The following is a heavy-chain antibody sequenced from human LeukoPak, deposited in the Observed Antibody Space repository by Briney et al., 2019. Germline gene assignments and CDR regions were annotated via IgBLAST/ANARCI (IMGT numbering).Heavy chain of an antibody. J-gene: IGHJ5*02. D-gene: IGHD2-15*01. CDR1: GYTFTSYG. CDR2: ISAYNGNT. CDR3: ARDVGGGYCSGGSCYPGANWFDP. Sequence: ASVKVSCKASGYTFTSYGISWVRQAPGQGLEWMGWISAYNGNTNYAQKLQGRVTMTTDRPTSTAYMELRSLRSDDTAVYYCARDVGGGYCSGGSCYPGANWFDPWGQGTLVTVSS. V-gene: IGHV1-18*04.